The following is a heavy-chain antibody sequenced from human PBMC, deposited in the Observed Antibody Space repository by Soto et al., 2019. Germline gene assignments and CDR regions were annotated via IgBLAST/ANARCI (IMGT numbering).Heavy chain of an antibody. V-gene: IGHV1-69*08. D-gene: IGHD3-3*01. CDR3: ARDRITTRGDAFDL. Sequence: QVQLVQSGAEVRKPGSSVKVSCKAPGGTFSTYIISWVRQSPGQGLEWMVRIIPPPDITNYAQKFQGRVTVAADRSTSTAYMELTSLKSEDTAVYYCARDRITTRGDAFDLWGQGTMVTVSS. J-gene: IGHJ3*01. CDR1: GGTFSTYI. CDR2: IIPPPDIT.